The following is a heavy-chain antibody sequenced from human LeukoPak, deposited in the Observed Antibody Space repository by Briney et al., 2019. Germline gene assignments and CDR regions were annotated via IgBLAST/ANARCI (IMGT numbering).Heavy chain of an antibody. Sequence: GGSLRLSCAASRFTFSSYAMSWVRQAPGKGLEWVSAISGGGAGTYYADSVKGRSTISRDNSKNTLYLQMYSLRAEDTAVYYCARLPAAINGYFDPWGQGTLVTVSS. CDR3: ARLPAAINGYFDP. V-gene: IGHV3-23*01. CDR1: RFTFSSYA. J-gene: IGHJ5*02. D-gene: IGHD2-2*01. CDR2: ISGGGAGT.